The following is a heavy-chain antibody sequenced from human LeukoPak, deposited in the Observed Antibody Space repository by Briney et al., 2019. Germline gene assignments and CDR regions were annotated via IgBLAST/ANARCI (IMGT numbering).Heavy chain of an antibody. Sequence: ASVKVSCKASGYTFTGYYIHWVRQAPGQGLEWMGWINPNSGGTNFAQKFQGRVTMTRDTSISTAYMELSRLRSDDTAVFYCAGGIATRHFYYGMDVWGQGTTVTVSS. D-gene: IGHD2-21*01. J-gene: IGHJ6*02. CDR1: GYTFTGYY. CDR2: INPNSGGT. V-gene: IGHV1-2*02. CDR3: AGGIATRHFYYGMDV.